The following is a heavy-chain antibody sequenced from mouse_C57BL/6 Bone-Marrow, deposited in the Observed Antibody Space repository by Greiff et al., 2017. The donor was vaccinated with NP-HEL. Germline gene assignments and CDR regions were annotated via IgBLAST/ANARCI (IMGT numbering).Heavy chain of an antibody. V-gene: IGHV6-3*01. D-gene: IGHD1-1*01. J-gene: IGHJ3*01. CDR1: GFTFSNYW. Sequence: EVKLVESGGGLVQPGGSMKLSCVASGFTFSNYWMNWVRQSPEKGLEWVAQIRLKSDNYATHYAESVKGRFTISRDDSKSSVYLQMNNLSAEDTGIYYCTDYYYGSSMAWFAYWGQGTLVTVSA. CDR2: IRLKSDNYAT. CDR3: TDYYYGSSMAWFAY.